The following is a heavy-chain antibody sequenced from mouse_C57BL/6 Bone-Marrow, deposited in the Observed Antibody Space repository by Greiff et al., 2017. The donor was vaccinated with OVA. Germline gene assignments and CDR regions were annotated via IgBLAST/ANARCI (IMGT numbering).Heavy chain of an antibody. CDR3: ARGTRVEGYDFDY. V-gene: IGHV1-39*01. Sequence: VQLKQSGPELVKPGASVKISCKASGYSFTDYNMNWVKQSNGKSLEWIGVINPNYGTTSYNQKFKGKATLTVDQSSSTAYMQLDSLTSEDSAVDDCARGTRVEGYDFDYWGQGTTLTVSS. CDR2: INPNYGTT. J-gene: IGHJ2*01. CDR1: GYSFTDYN. D-gene: IGHD1-1*01.